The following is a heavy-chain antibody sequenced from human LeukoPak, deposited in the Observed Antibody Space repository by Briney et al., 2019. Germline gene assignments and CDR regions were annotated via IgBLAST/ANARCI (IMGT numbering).Heavy chain of an antibody. J-gene: IGHJ4*02. D-gene: IGHD6-19*01. Sequence: PGGSLRLSCAASGFAFSTYYIHWVRQPPGKGLEWVAVISYAGRNMYYGDSVKGRFTISRDNSKNTLYLQMNSLRPEDTAVYYCAKSLSSGWSSYYFGDWGQGTLVAVSS. CDR1: GFAFSTYY. CDR3: AKSLSSGWSSYYFGD. CDR2: ISYAGRNM. V-gene: IGHV3-30*18.